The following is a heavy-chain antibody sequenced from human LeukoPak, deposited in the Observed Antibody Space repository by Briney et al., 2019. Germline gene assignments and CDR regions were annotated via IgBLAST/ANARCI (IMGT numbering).Heavy chain of an antibody. V-gene: IGHV4-59*01. CDR1: GGSNSSYY. J-gene: IGHJ5*02. Sequence: SETLSLTCTVSGGSNSSYYWSWIRQPPGKGLEWIGYIYYSGCTNYNPSLKSRVTISVDTSKNQFSLKLSSVTAADTAVYYCARLGALGYCSGGSCFYNWFDPWGQGTLVTVSS. CDR2: IYYSGCT. D-gene: IGHD2-15*01. CDR3: ARLGALGYCSGGSCFYNWFDP.